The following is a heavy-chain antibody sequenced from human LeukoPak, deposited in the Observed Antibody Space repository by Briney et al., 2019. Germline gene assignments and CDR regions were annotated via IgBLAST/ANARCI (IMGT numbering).Heavy chain of an antibody. CDR1: GGSISSGGYY. J-gene: IGHJ4*02. CDR3: ARRRAAWGTAIMAHPLVY. D-gene: IGHD5-18*01. CDR2: INHSGST. V-gene: IGHV4-30-2*01. Sequence: PSQTLSLTCTVSGGSISSGGYYWSWIRQPPGKGLEWIGEINHSGSTNYNPSLKSRVTISVDTSKNQFSLKLSSVTAADTAVYYCARRRAAWGTAIMAHPLVYWGQGTLVTVSS.